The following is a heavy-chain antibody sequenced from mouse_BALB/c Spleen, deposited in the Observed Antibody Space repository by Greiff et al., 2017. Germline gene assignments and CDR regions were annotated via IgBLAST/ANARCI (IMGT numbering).Heavy chain of an antibody. J-gene: IGHJ2*01. Sequence: EVQLKESGPGLVKPSQSLSLTCTVTGYSITSDYAWNWIRQFPGNKLEWMGYISYSGSTSYNPSLKSRISITRDTSKNQFFLQLNSVTTEDTATYYCARDYGSSFDYWGQGTTLTVSS. CDR1: GYSITSDYA. CDR3: ARDYGSSFDY. V-gene: IGHV3-2*02. CDR2: ISYSGST. D-gene: IGHD1-1*01.